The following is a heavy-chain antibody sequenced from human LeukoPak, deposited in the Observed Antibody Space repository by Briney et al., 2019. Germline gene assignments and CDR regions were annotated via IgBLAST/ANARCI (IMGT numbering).Heavy chain of an antibody. V-gene: IGHV3-7*01. CDR1: GFTFTRNW. CDR3: ARDGFSTGSHDY. Sequence: PGGSLRLSCAASGFTFTRNWMSWVRQAPGKGLEWVANINGEGTSIHYVDSVKGRFTTSRDNTKNSVFLQMNSLRADDTAVYYCARDGFSTGSHDYWGQGTLVTVSS. CDR2: INGEGTSI. J-gene: IGHJ4*02. D-gene: IGHD6-19*01.